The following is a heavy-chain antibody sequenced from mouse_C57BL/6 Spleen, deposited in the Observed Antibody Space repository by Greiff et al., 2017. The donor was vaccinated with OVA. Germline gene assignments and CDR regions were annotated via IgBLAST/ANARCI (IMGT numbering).Heavy chain of an antibody. J-gene: IGHJ1*03. D-gene: IGHD2-3*01. Sequence: VQLQQSGPGLVQPSQSLSITCTVSGFSLTSYGVHWVRQSPGQGLEWLGVIWSGGSTDYNAAFISRLSIIKDNSKSQVFFKMNSMQADDTAIYYCARNDGYYDGYFDVWGTGTTVTVSS. V-gene: IGHV2-2*01. CDR3: ARNDGYYDGYFDV. CDR2: IWSGGST. CDR1: GFSLTSYG.